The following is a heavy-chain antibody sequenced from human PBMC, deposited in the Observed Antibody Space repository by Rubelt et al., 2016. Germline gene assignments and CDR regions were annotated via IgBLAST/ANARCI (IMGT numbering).Heavy chain of an antibody. CDR1: GYTFTSYD. V-gene: IGHV1-2*02. J-gene: IGHJ4*02. CDR2: MNPNSGGT. D-gene: IGHD6-6*01. Sequence: QVQLVQSGAEVKKPGASVKVSCKASGYTFTSYDINWVRQATGQGLEWMGWMNPNSGGTNYAQKFQGRVTTTRDTSISTAYMELSRLRSDDTAVYYCARSPYSSSSVSLDYWGQGTLVTVSS. CDR3: ARSPYSSSSVSLDY.